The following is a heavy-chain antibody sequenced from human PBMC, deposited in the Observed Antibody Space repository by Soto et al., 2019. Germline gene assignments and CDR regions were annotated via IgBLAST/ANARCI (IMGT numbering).Heavy chain of an antibody. CDR2: IYYSGSA. J-gene: IGHJ6*02. D-gene: IGHD3-10*01. Sequence: QVQLQESGPGLVKPSQTLSLTCTVSGGSISSGDYYWSWIRQPPGKGLEWIGYIYYSGSAYYNTSLKRRLTISIDTSKNQFSLKVSSVTAADTAVYYCARARESPYSRPYYDCGMDVWGQGTTVTVSS. V-gene: IGHV4-30-4*01. CDR3: ARARESPYSRPYYDCGMDV. CDR1: GGSISSGDYY.